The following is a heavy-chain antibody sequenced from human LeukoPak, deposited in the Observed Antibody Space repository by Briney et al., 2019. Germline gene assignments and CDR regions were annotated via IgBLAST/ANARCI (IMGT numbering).Heavy chain of an antibody. Sequence: SQTLSLTCTVSGGAISTGVYYWSWIRQHPGKRLEWIGYIYYSGSSLYNPSLKSRLTLSVDTSKNQFSLQLTSVTAADTAVYYCASRTISGSLDNWGQGTLVAVSS. CDR1: GGAISTGVYY. CDR2: IYYSGSS. J-gene: IGHJ4*02. V-gene: IGHV4-31*03. D-gene: IGHD3-22*01. CDR3: ASRTISGSLDN.